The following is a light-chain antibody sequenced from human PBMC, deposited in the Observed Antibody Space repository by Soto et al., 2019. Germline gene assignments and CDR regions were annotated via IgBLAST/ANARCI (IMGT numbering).Light chain of an antibody. Sequence: QSVLTQPPAVSGAPGQRVTISCTGNNSNLGAGYDVHWYQQLPGAAPKLVIFGNRNRPSGVPEPFSGSKSGTSASLAITGLQAEDEADYYCQAYDYSLTAFVFGGGTKVTVL. CDR2: GNR. J-gene: IGLJ3*02. CDR3: QAYDYSLTAFV. CDR1: NSNLGAGYD. V-gene: IGLV1-40*01.